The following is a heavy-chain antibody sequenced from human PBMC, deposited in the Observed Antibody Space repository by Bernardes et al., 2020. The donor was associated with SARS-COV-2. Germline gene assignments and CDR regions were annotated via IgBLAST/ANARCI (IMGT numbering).Heavy chain of an antibody. V-gene: IGHV3-9*01. Sequence: GGSLRLSCAAFGVTFDDYAMHWVRQVPGKGLEWVSGISWNSGSRGYADSVKGRFTISRDNAKNSVYLQMNSLRAEDTALYYCAKDIGSGATVTTNPYYYYGMDVWGLGTTVTVSS. J-gene: IGHJ6*02. CDR3: AKDIGSGATVTTNPYYYYGMDV. D-gene: IGHD4-17*01. CDR1: GVTFDDYA. CDR2: ISWNSGSR.